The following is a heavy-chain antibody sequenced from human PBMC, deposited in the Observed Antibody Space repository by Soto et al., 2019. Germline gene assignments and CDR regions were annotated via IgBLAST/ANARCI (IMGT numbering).Heavy chain of an antibody. V-gene: IGHV1-69*06. CDR3: ARTHYYYDSSGSEYYFDY. CDR1: GGTFSSYS. J-gene: IGHJ4*02. D-gene: IGHD3-22*01. CDR2: IIPIFGTA. Sequence: GASVKVSCKGSGGTFSSYSISWVRQAPGQGLEWMGGIIPIFGTANYAQKFQGRVTITADKSTSTAYMELSSLRSEDTAVYYCARTHYYYDSSGSEYYFDYWGQGTLVTVSS.